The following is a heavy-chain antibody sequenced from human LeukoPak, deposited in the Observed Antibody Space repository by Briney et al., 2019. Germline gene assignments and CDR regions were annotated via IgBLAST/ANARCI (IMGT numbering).Heavy chain of an antibody. J-gene: IGHJ5*02. V-gene: IGHV1-18*01. Sequence: ASVKVSCKASGYTFTNFGISWVRQAPGQGLEWMGWISAYNGSTNYAQKLQGRVTMTTDTSTSTAYMELRSLRSDDTAVYYCARGQLDYNWFDPWGQGTLVTVSS. CDR3: ARGQLDYNWFDP. D-gene: IGHD2-2*01. CDR1: GYTFTNFG. CDR2: ISAYNGST.